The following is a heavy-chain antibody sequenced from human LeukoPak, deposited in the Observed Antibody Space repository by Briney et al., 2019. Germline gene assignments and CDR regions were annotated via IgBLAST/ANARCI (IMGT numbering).Heavy chain of an antibody. CDR1: GGSISNYY. CDR3: ASQGQWPPEYFDY. J-gene: IGHJ4*02. CDR2: IFYSGST. V-gene: IGHV4-59*08. D-gene: IGHD6-19*01. Sequence: KASETLSLTCTVSGGSISNYYWSWIRQPPGKGLEWFGSIFYSGSTNYNPSLKSRVTISVDTSKNQFSLKLSSVTAADTAVYYCASQGQWPPEYFDYWGQGTLVTVSS.